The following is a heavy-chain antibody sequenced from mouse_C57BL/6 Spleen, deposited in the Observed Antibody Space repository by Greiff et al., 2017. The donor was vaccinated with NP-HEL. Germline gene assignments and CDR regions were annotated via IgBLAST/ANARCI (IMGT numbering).Heavy chain of an antibody. Sequence: EVKLMESGPELVKPGASVKISCKASGYSFTDYNMNWVKQSNGKSLEWIGVINPNYGTTSYNQKFKGKATLTVDQSSSTAYMQLNSLTSEDSAVYYCARGVYGNRYAMDYWGQGTSVTVSS. J-gene: IGHJ4*01. CDR2: INPNYGTT. CDR3: ARGVYGNRYAMDY. V-gene: IGHV1-39*01. CDR1: GYSFTDYN. D-gene: IGHD2-1*01.